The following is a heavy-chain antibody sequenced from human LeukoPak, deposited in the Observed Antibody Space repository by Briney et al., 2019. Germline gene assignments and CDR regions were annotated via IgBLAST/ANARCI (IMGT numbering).Heavy chain of an antibody. J-gene: IGHJ5*02. D-gene: IGHD5-12*01. V-gene: IGHV3-48*03. CDR2: ISSSGRTI. CDR3: ARVRGYSGYDSIAAAGTPNWFDP. CDR1: GFTFSSYE. Sequence: GGSLRLSCAASGFTFSSYEMNWVRQAPGKGLEWVSYISSSGRTIFYADSVKGRFTISRDNAKNSLYLQMNSLRAEDTAVYYCARVRGYSGYDSIAAAGTPNWFDPWGQGTLVTVSS.